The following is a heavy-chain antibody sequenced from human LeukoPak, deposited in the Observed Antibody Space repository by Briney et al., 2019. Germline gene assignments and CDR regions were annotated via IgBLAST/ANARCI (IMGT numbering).Heavy chain of an antibody. CDR2: FDPEDGET. CDR3: ATGRLRLGELSFMGN. V-gene: IGHV1-24*01. CDR1: GYTLTELS. D-gene: IGHD3-16*02. Sequence: ASVTVSCKVSGYTLTELSMHWVRQAPGKGLEWMGGFDPEDGETIYAQKFQGRVTMAEDTSTDTAYMELSSLRSEDTAVYYCATGRLRLGELSFMGNWGQGTLVTVSS. J-gene: IGHJ4*02.